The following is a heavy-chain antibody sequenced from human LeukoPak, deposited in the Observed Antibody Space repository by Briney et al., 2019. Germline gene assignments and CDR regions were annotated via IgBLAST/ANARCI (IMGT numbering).Heavy chain of an antibody. CDR1: GFTVSTNY. Sequence: GGSLRLSCAASGFTVSTNYMSWVRQAPGKGLEWVSVIYSGGSTYYAESVKGRFTISRDNFKNTLYLQMNSLRAEDTAVYYCAREVPYGYYYDSSWYFDLWGRGTLVTVSS. CDR3: AREVPYGYYYDSSWYFDL. CDR2: IYSGGST. J-gene: IGHJ2*01. D-gene: IGHD3-22*01. V-gene: IGHV3-66*01.